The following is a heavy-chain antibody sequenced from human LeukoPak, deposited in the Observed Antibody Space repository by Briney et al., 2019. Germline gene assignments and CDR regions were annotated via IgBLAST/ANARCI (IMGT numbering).Heavy chain of an antibody. D-gene: IGHD3-16*01. CDR3: ARGLRGSRLDY. CDR1: VGSFRGYY. CDR2: IYHGGST. Sequence: SEALSVTCALYVGSFRGYYWCWIRQPLGRGLEWIGEIYHGGSTNYNSPLESRVTISVDSSKNQFSLKLSSVTAADTAVYYCARGLRGSRLDYWGQGTLVTVSS. J-gene: IGHJ4*02. V-gene: IGHV4-34*01.